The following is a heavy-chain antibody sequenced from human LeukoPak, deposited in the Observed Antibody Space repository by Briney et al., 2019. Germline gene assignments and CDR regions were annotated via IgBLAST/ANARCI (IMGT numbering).Heavy chain of an antibody. J-gene: IGHJ4*02. V-gene: IGHV3-64D*06. Sequence: GGSLRLSCSASGFSFSNYAMHWVRQAPGKGLEYFTAISGNGGSTYYADSVKRRFTISRDNSRNTLYLQMGRLRSEDTAVYYCVRETIRGASRWVFEYWDQGTLVTASS. CDR1: GFSFSNYA. CDR3: VRETIRGASRWVFEY. CDR2: ISGNGGST. D-gene: IGHD3-10*01.